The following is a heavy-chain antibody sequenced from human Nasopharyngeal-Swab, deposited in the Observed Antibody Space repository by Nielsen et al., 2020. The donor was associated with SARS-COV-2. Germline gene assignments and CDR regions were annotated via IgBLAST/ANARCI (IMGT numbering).Heavy chain of an antibody. V-gene: IGHV4-39*02. D-gene: IGHD4-11*01. CDR1: GGSLSSSNDY. CDR3: GRLTKTTVTRRLYFDY. Sequence: SETLSLTCTVSGGSLSSSNDYWGWIRQPPGKGLEWIGTVSYSGPTYYNPSLKSRVTMSVDTSKNHFSLRLTSVTAADTAVYYCGRLTKTTVTRRLYFDYWGQGTLVTVSS. CDR2: VSYSGPT. J-gene: IGHJ4*02.